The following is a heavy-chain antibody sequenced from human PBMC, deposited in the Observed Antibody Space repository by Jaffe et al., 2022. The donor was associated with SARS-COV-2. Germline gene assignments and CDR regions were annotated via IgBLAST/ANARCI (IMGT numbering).Heavy chain of an antibody. V-gene: IGHV3-15*01. CDR1: GFTFSNAW. J-gene: IGHJ6*02. CDR2: IKSKTDGGTT. CDR3: TTDVDTAMVTMFGMDV. Sequence: EVQLVESGGGLVKPGGSLRLSCAASGFTFSNAWMSWVRQAPGKGLEWVGRIKSKTDGGTTDYAAPVKGRFTISRDDSKNTLYLQMNSLKTEDTAVYYCTTDVDTAMVTMFGMDVWGQGTTVTVSS. D-gene: IGHD5-18*01.